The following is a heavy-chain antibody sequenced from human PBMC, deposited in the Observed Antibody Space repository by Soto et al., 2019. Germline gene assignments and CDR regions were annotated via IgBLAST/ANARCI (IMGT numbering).Heavy chain of an antibody. D-gene: IGHD2-2*01. CDR3: AREAVVVVPAAMQLINWFDP. Sequence: ASVKVSCKASGYTFTSYAMHWVRQAPGQRLEWMGWINAGNGNTKYSQKFQGRVTITRDTSASTAYMELSSLRSEDTAVYYCAREAVVVVPAAMQLINWFDPWGQGTLVTVSS. CDR1: GYTFTSYA. CDR2: INAGNGNT. V-gene: IGHV1-3*01. J-gene: IGHJ5*02.